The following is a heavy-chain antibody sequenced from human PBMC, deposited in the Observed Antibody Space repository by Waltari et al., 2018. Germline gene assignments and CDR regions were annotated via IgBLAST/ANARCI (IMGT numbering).Heavy chain of an antibody. D-gene: IGHD3-10*01. V-gene: IGHV4-39*01. Sequence: QLQLQESGPGLVKPSETLSLTCTVSGGSISSSSYYWGWIPQPPGKGLEWIGSIYYSGCTYYNPSLKSRVTISVDTSKNQFSLKLSSVTAADTAVYYCARPGVDRGDAFDIWGQGTMVTVSS. CDR2: IYYSGCT. CDR1: GGSISSSSYY. CDR3: ARPGVDRGDAFDI. J-gene: IGHJ3*02.